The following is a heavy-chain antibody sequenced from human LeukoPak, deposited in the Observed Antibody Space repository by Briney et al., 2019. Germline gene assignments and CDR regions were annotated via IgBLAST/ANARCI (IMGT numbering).Heavy chain of an antibody. V-gene: IGHV5-51*01. CDR3: ARPAMVRGDKDAFDI. CDR1: GYSSTSYW. CDR2: IYPGDSDT. Sequence: GESLKISCKGSGYSSTSYWIGWVRQMPGKGLEWMGIIYPGDSDTRYSPSFQGQVTISADKSISTAYLQWSSLKASDTAMYYCARPAMVRGDKDAFDIWGQGTMVTVSS. J-gene: IGHJ3*02. D-gene: IGHD3-10*01.